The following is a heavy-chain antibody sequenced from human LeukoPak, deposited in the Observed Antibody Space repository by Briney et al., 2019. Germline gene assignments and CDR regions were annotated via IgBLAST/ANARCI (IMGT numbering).Heavy chain of an antibody. J-gene: IGHJ4*02. CDR1: GYTFTIYG. CDR3: ARDHSNWNYAPDF. V-gene: IGHV1-18*01. D-gene: IGHD1-7*01. Sequence: VTVSFKASGYTFTIYGISWVRQAPGQGLQWLGWISASNGNTNYAQKFRDRVTMSTDTSTGTAYLDVRSLTSDDTAVYYCARDHSNWNYAPDFWGQGTLVIVSS. CDR2: ISASNGNT.